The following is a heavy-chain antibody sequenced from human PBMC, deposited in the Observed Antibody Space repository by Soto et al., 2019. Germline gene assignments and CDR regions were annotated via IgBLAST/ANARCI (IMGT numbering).Heavy chain of an antibody. D-gene: IGHD1-26*01. CDR1: GYTFTSYD. CDR3: ARVESGGYYGMDV. CDR2: INPSGGST. V-gene: IGHV1-46*03. Sequence: ASVKVSCKASGYTFTSYDMHWVRQAPGQGLEWMGIINPSGGSTSYAQKFQGRVTMTRDTSTSTVYMELSSLRSEDTAVYYCARVESGGYYGMDVWGQGTTVTVSS. J-gene: IGHJ6*02.